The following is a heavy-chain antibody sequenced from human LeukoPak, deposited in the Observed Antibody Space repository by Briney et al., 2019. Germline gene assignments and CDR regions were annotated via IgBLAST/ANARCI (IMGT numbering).Heavy chain of an antibody. V-gene: IGHV4-39*07. Sequence: PSETLSLTCTVSGGSISSSSYYWGWIRQPPGKGLEWIGSIYYSGSTYYNPSLKSRVTISVDTSKNQFSLKLSSVTAADTAVYYCARESGYSSSPYYYYMDVWGKGTTVTVSS. J-gene: IGHJ6*03. CDR1: GGSISSSSYY. CDR2: IYYSGST. CDR3: ARESGYSSSPYYYYMDV. D-gene: IGHD6-13*01.